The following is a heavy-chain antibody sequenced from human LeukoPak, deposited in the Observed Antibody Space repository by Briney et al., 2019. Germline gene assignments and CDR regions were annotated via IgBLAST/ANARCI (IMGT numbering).Heavy chain of an antibody. D-gene: IGHD1-26*01. CDR2: IYSGGST. CDR1: GFTVSSNY. Sequence: GGSLRLSCAASGFTVSSNYMSWVRQAPGKGLEWVSVIYSGGSTYYADSVKGRFTISRDNSKNTLYLQTNSLRAEDTAVYYCASPSGSYPEGFDYWGQGTLVTVSS. CDR3: ASPSGSYPEGFDY. J-gene: IGHJ4*02. V-gene: IGHV3-53*01.